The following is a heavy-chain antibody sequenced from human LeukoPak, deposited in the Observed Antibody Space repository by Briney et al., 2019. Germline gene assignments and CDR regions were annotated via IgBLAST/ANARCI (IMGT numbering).Heavy chain of an antibody. V-gene: IGHV3-30-3*01. D-gene: IGHD6-19*01. Sequence: PGGSLRLSCAASGFTLSSYAMHWVRQAPGKGLEWVAVISYDGSNKYYADSVKGRFTISRDNSKNTLYLQMNSLRAEDTAVYYCASGYSSGWYVGYYFDYWGQGTLVTVSS. CDR3: ASGYSSGWYVGYYFDY. CDR2: ISYDGSNK. CDR1: GFTLSSYA. J-gene: IGHJ4*02.